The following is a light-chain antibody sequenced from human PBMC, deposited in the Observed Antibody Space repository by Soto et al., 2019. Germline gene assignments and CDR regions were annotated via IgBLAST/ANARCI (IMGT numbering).Light chain of an antibody. Sequence: IVMTQSPATLSASPGERATLSCRASQSVRSNLAWYQQKPGQAPRLLIYGASTRATGIPARFSGSGSGTGFTLSIGSLQSEDSAVYYCQQYNDWPPTFGQGTKVDIK. CDR1: QSVRSN. CDR2: GAS. J-gene: IGKJ1*01. CDR3: QQYNDWPPT. V-gene: IGKV3-15*01.